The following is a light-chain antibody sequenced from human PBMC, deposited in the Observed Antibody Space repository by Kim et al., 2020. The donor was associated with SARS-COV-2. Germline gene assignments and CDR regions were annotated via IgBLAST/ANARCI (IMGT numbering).Light chain of an antibody. CDR2: AAS. V-gene: IGKV1-39*01. Sequence: DIQMTQSPSTLSASVGDRVTITCRTTQSISSHLNWYQQKPGRAPKLLISAASTLQGGVPSRFSGSGSETDFTLTISSLQPEDFATYFCQQSYINPFTFGRGTKVDIK. CDR1: QSISSH. CDR3: QQSYINPFT. J-gene: IGKJ3*01.